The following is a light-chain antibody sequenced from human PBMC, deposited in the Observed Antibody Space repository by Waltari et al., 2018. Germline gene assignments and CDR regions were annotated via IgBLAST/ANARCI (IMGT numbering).Light chain of an antibody. Sequence: EIVLIQSPATLSLSPGERATLSCRASESISSFLAWYQQKPGQAPRLLISDASNRATGIPARFSGRGSGTDFTLTISSLEFGDLGVYYCQQRHKWPLTFGAGTKVEI. CDR1: ESISSF. V-gene: IGKV3-11*01. J-gene: IGKJ4*01. CDR3: QQRHKWPLT. CDR2: DAS.